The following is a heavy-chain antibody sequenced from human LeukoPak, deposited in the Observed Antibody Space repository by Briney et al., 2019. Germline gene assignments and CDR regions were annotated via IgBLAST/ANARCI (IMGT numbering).Heavy chain of an antibody. V-gene: IGHV3-74*01. J-gene: IGHJ4*02. Sequence: RPGGSLRLSCAASGFTFSDYYIHWVRQAPGKGLVWVSRINSDGTGTTYADSVKGRFTISRDNAKNTLFLRMNSLRAEDTAVYYCVRVPYWGQGTLVTVSS. CDR2: INSDGTGT. CDR3: VRVPY. CDR1: GFTFSDYY.